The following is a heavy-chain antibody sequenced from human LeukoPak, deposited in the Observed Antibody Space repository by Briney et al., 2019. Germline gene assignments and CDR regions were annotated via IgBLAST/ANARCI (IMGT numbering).Heavy chain of an antibody. Sequence: GGSLRLSCAASGFTFSSYSISWVRQAPGKGLEWVSLISGAGNTYYAASVKGRFTISRDNTKNTLYLQMNGLRADDTAVYYCAKEPRHCGADCFSLLDIGGQRTLVTVSS. J-gene: IGHJ4*02. D-gene: IGHD2-21*02. CDR3: AKEPRHCGADCFSLLDI. V-gene: IGHV3-23*01. CDR1: GFTFSSYS. CDR2: ISGAGNT.